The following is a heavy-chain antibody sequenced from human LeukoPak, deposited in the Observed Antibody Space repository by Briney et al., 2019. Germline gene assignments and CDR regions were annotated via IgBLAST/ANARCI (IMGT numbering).Heavy chain of an antibody. CDR2: ISDRGRTK. V-gene: IGHV3-11*01. Sequence: GGSLRLSCAASGFTFSDYYMSWIRQAPGKGLEWVSHISDRGRTKNYADSVQGRFTISRDNAKNSLYLQINSLRAEDTAVYYCASLKYHYFDYWGQGTLVTVSS. J-gene: IGHJ4*02. CDR3: ASLKYHYFDY. CDR1: GFTFSDYY. D-gene: IGHD2/OR15-2a*01.